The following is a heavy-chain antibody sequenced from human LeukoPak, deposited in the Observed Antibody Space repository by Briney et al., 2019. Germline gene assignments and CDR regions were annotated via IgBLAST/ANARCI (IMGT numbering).Heavy chain of an antibody. V-gene: IGHV3-74*01. Sequence: PGGSLRLSCAASGFTFSSYWMHWVRQAPGKGLVWVSRINSDGSSTSYADSVKGRFTISRDNSKNTLYLQMNSLRAEDTAVYYCAKDKGELLDGVFDYWGQGTLVTVSS. D-gene: IGHD1-26*01. J-gene: IGHJ4*02. CDR2: INSDGSST. CDR3: AKDKGELLDGVFDY. CDR1: GFTFSSYW.